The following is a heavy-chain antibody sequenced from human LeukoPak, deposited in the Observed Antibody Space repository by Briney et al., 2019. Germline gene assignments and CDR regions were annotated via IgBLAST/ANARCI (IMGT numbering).Heavy chain of an antibody. CDR2: ISYDGSNK. V-gene: IGHV3-30*18. J-gene: IGHJ6*02. D-gene: IGHD4-17*01. Sequence: GGSLRLSCAASGFTFSSYGMHWVRQAPGKGLEWVAVISYDGSNKYYADSVKGRFTISRDNSKNTLYLQMNSLRAEGTAVYYCAKDLSYGSYYYYGMDVWGQGTTVTVSS. CDR3: AKDLSYGSYYYYGMDV. CDR1: GFTFSSYG.